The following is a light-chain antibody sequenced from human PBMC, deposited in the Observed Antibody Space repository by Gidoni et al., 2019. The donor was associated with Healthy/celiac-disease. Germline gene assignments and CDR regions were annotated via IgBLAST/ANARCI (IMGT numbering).Light chain of an antibody. CDR3: QQYNNWPRWT. J-gene: IGKJ1*01. V-gene: IGKV3-15*01. Sequence: DIVMTQSPATLSVSPGERATLSCRASQSVSSNLAWYQQKPGQAPRLLIYGASTRATGIPARFSGSESGTEFTLTISSLQSEDFAVYYWQQYNNWPRWTFGQGTKVEIK. CDR1: QSVSSN. CDR2: GAS.